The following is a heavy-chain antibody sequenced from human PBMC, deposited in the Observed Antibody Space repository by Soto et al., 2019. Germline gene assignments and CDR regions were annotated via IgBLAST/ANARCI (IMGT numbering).Heavy chain of an antibody. CDR3: ATGTLPKY. Sequence: EVQLVESGGGLVQPGGSLRLSCAASGFAFSNYSMNWVRQATGKGLEWVSYITRRSSTMYYADSVKGRFTISRDNAKNSLYLQMNSLRAEDTALYYCATGTLPKYWGQGTLVTVSS. V-gene: IGHV3-48*01. J-gene: IGHJ4*02. CDR1: GFAFSNYS. CDR2: ITRRSSTM.